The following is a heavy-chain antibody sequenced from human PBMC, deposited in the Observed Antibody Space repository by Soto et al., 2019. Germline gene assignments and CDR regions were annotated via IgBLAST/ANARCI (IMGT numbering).Heavy chain of an antibody. CDR2: ISGSGGTT. CDR1: GITFSDYA. Sequence: EVQLLESGGDLVQPGGSLRLSCAASGITFSDYAMSWIRQAPGQGLEWVSAISGSGGTTYYADSVKGRFTISRDNSKNTLYLQMNSPGADVTAVYYCAKDTGNSGFDTFDLWGQGTLVTVSS. CDR3: AKDTGNSGFDTFDL. J-gene: IGHJ4*02. D-gene: IGHD5-12*01. V-gene: IGHV3-23*01.